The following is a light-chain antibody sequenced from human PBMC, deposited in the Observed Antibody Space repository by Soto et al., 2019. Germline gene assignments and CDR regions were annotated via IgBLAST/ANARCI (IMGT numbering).Light chain of an antibody. CDR1: QGISSY. CDR3: QRLIRYPTWT. Sequence: DIQLTQSPSFLSASVGDRVTITCRASQGISSYLAWYQQKPEKAPKLLIYGASTLQSGVPSRFSGSGSGTEFTLTISSLQPEDFATYYCQRLIRYPTWTFGKGTKVQIK. CDR2: GAS. J-gene: IGKJ1*01. V-gene: IGKV1-9*01.